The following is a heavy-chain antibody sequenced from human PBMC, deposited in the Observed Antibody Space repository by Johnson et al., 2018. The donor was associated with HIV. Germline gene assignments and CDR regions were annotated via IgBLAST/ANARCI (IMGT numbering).Heavy chain of an antibody. V-gene: IGHV3-20*04. D-gene: IGHD2-15*01. CDR2: INWNGGST. Sequence: EVQLVESGGGVVRPGGSLRLSCAASGFIFDDHGMSWVRQAPGKGLEWVSGINWNGGSTGYADSVKGRFTISRDNAKNSLYLQMNSLRAEDTALYYCAKDFGRYCSGGSCYSMSPWGQGTMVTVSS. CDR3: AKDFGRYCSGGSCYSMSP. J-gene: IGHJ3*01. CDR1: GFIFDDHG.